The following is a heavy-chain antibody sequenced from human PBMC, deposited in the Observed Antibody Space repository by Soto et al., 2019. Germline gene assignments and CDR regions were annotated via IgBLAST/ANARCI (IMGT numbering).Heavy chain of an antibody. CDR2: MNPNSGNP. CDR1: GYTFTSYD. V-gene: IGHV1-8*01. Sequence: QVQLVQSGAEVKKPGASVKVSCKASGYTFTSYDVNWVRLATGQGLEWMGWMNPNSGNPAYAQKFQGRVTMTRNTSIGTAYMELSSLRSENTAVYYCARLKLDYAVAWGQGTLVTVSS. J-gene: IGHJ5*02. CDR3: ARLKLDYAVA. D-gene: IGHD3-16*01.